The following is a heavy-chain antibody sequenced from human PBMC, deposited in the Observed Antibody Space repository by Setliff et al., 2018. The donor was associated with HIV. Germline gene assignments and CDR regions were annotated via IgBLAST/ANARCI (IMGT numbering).Heavy chain of an antibody. Sequence: ASVKVSCKASGYTFTRYFMHCVRQAPGQGLEWLGMSNPSGGSTWYAQKFQGRVTMTGDTSTNTLYMELSSLRSEDTAVYYCARGWEGGMDYWGQGTLVTVSS. CDR3: ARGWEGGMDY. CDR2: SNPSGGST. J-gene: IGHJ4*02. CDR1: GYTFTRYF. D-gene: IGHD1-26*01. V-gene: IGHV1-46*01.